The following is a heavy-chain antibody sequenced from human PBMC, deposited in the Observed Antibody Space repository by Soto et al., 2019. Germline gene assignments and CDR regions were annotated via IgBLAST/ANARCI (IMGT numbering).Heavy chain of an antibody. Sequence: GGSLRLSCAASGFTFSINDMHWVRQAPGRGLEWVAVISNDGNNKYYADSVKGRFTLSRDNSKNMVYLQMDSLRVEDTAVYFCAKDHQTYNWDYLFDSWGPGTQVTVSS. D-gene: IGHD1-7*01. V-gene: IGHV3-30*18. CDR2: ISNDGNNK. CDR3: AKDHQTYNWDYLFDS. J-gene: IGHJ4*02. CDR1: GFTFSIND.